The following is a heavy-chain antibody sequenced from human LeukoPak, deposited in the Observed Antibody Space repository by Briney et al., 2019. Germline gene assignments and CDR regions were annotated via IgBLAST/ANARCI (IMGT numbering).Heavy chain of an antibody. CDR3: ARTVVVPAANWFDP. CDR1: GYTFTSYG. D-gene: IGHD2-2*01. CDR2: ISAYNGNT. Sequence: ASVKISCKASGYTFTSYGISWVRQAPGQGLEWMGWISAYNGNTNYAQKLQGRVTMTTDTSTSTAYMELRSLRSDDTAVYYCARTVVVPAANWFDPWGQGTLVTVSS. J-gene: IGHJ5*02. V-gene: IGHV1-18*01.